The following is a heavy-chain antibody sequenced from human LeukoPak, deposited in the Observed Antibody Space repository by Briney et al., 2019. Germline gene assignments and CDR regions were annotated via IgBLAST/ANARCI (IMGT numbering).Heavy chain of an antibody. V-gene: IGHV4-61*08. D-gene: IGHD5-12*01. CDR3: AREYSAFDF. J-gene: IGHJ4*02. CDR1: GDPITISSDY. Sequence: SETLSLTCTVSGDPITISSDYKWTWIRQPPRKGLEWIGYIYYSGSTNYNPSLQGRVTISVDTSNNQLSLKLTSVTAADTAVYYCAREYSAFDFWGQGTLVTVSS. CDR2: IYYSGST.